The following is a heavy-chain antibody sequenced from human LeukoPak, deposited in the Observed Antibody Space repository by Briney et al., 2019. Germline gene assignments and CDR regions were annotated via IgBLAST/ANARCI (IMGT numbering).Heavy chain of an antibody. CDR1: GFTFSGSA. D-gene: IGHD3-3*01. Sequence: GGSLRLSCAASGFTFSGSAMHWVRQASGKGLEWVGRIRSKANSYATAYAASVKGRFTISRDDSKNTAYLQTNSLKTEDTAVYYCTRLVYDFWSVEYCYMDVWGKGTTVTVSS. CDR3: TRLVYDFWSVEYCYMDV. V-gene: IGHV3-73*01. CDR2: IRSKANSYAT. J-gene: IGHJ6*03.